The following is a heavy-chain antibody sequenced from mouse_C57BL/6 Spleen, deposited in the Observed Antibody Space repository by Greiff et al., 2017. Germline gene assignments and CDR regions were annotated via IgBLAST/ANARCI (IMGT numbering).Heavy chain of an antibody. V-gene: IGHV7-3*01. Sequence: EVKVVESGGGLVQPGGSLSLSCAASGFTFTDYYMSWVRQPPGKALEWLGFIRNKANGYTTEYSASVKGRFTISRDNSQSILYLQMNALRAEDSATYYCARSRITTVVATDYAMDYWGQGTSVTVSS. CDR3: ARSRITTVVATDYAMDY. CDR2: IRNKANGYTT. D-gene: IGHD1-1*01. CDR1: GFTFTDYY. J-gene: IGHJ4*01.